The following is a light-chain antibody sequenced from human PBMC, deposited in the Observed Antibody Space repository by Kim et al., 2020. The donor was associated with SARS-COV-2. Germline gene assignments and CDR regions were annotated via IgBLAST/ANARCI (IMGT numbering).Light chain of an antibody. Sequence: DIQMTQSPSTLSASVGDRVTITCRASQSISSWLAWYQQKPGKAPKLLIYKASSLESGVPSRFSGSGSGTEFTLTISSLQPDDFATYYCQQYKSYPRTFGPGTKVDIK. CDR3: QQYKSYPRT. CDR2: KAS. V-gene: IGKV1-5*03. CDR1: QSISSW. J-gene: IGKJ3*01.